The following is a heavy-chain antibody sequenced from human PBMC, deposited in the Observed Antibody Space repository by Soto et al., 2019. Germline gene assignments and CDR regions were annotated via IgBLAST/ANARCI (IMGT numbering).Heavy chain of an antibody. CDR1: GGSISSGDYY. CDR3: ARVGQYDFWRGYWGKKIRNWFDP. CDR2: IYYSGST. J-gene: IGHJ5*02. V-gene: IGHV4-30-4*01. D-gene: IGHD3-3*01. Sequence: QVQLQESGPGLVKPSQTLSLTCTVSGGSISSGDYYWSWIRQPPGKGLEWIGYIYYSGSTYYNPSLKSRVTISVDTSKNQFSLKLSSVTAADTAVYYCARVGQYDFWRGYWGKKIRNWFDPWGQGTLVTVSS.